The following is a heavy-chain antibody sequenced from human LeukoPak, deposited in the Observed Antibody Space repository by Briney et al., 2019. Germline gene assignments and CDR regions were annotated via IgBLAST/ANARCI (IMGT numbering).Heavy chain of an antibody. V-gene: IGHV1-46*01. J-gene: IGHJ2*01. D-gene: IGHD4-17*01. Sequence: VASVKVSCKASGYTFTSYFMHWVRQAPGQGLDWMGIINPSGGSTSYAQKFQGRVTMIRDTSTGTVYMELSSLRSEDTAVYFCARSSTVTAARWHFDLWGRGTLVTVSS. CDR1: GYTFTSYF. CDR3: ARSSTVTAARWHFDL. CDR2: INPSGGST.